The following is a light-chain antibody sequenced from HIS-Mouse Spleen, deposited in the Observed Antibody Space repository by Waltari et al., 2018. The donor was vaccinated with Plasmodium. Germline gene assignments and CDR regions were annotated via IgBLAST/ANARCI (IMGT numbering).Light chain of an antibody. CDR3: QQSYSTWT. V-gene: IGKV1-39*01. J-gene: IGKJ1*01. Sequence: DIQMTQSPSSLSASVGDRVTITCRASQSITSYLNWYQHKPGKARKLLIYAASSFESGVPSRFSGSGSGTDFTLSISRLQPEDFATYYCQQSYSTWTFGQGPKVEIK. CDR2: AAS. CDR1: QSITSY.